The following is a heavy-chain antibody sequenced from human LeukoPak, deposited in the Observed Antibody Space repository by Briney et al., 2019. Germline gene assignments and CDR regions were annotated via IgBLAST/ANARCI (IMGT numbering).Heavy chain of an antibody. Sequence: PSETLSLTCTVSGGSISSGGYYWSWIRQHPGKGLEWIGYIYYSGSTYYNPSLKSRVTISVDTSKNQFSLKLSSVTAADTAVYYCARDPMDDYGDYPTYYYGMDVWGQGTTVTVSS. V-gene: IGHV4-31*03. CDR2: IYYSGST. CDR3: ARDPMDDYGDYPTYYYGMDV. J-gene: IGHJ6*02. CDR1: GGSISSGGYY. D-gene: IGHD4-17*01.